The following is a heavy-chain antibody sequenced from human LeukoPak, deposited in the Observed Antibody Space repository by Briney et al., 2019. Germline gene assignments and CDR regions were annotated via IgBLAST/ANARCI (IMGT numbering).Heavy chain of an antibody. D-gene: IGHD1-1*01. CDR1: DFTFSSSG. J-gene: IGHJ6*03. V-gene: IGHV3-21*01. CDR2: VSSSGENT. CDR3: ARGWYNWNDRADYYYYMDV. Sequence: GGSLRLSCAASDFTFSSSGMTWVRQAPGKGLEWVSTVSSSGENTYYADSVKGRFTISRDNAKNSLYLQMNSLRAEDTAVYYCARGWYNWNDRADYYYYMDVWGKGTTVTVSS.